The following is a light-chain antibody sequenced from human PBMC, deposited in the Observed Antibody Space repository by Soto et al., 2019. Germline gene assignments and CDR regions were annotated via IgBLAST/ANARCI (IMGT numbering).Light chain of an antibody. CDR3: QQYGNSPLT. CDR1: HIVSINY. CDR2: GAS. Sequence: ETVLTQSPGTLSLSPGERATLSCRASHIVSINYLAWYQQKPGQPPRLLIYGASSRATGIPDRFSGSGSGTDFTLTISRLEPEDYAVYYCQQYGNSPLTFGGGTKVDIK. V-gene: IGKV3-20*01. J-gene: IGKJ4*01.